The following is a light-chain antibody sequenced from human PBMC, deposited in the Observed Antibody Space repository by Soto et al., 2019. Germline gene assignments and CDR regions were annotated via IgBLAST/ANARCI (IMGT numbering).Light chain of an antibody. CDR3: TSYTSTSTDV. J-gene: IGLJ1*01. CDR1: SSDVGAYNY. CDR2: DVT. Sequence: QSALTQPASVSGPPGQSSTISCTGTSSDVGAYNYVSWYQHHPGKAPSLVIYDVTNRPSGISDRFSGAKSGNTASLTISGLLAEDEADYYCTSYTSTSTDVFGPGTKLTVL. V-gene: IGLV2-14*01.